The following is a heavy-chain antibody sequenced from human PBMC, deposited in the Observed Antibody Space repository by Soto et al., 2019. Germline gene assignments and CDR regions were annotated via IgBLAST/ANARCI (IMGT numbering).Heavy chain of an antibody. J-gene: IGHJ4*02. CDR3: AKAVGSYGNFDY. D-gene: IGHD5-18*01. Sequence: EVQLVESGGGLVQPGRSLRLSCAASGFTFDDYAMHWVRQAPGKGLEWVSRISWNSGNIGYADSVKGRFTISRDNAKNSLYLQMNSLRAEDTALYYCAKAVGSYGNFDYWGQGTLVTVSS. V-gene: IGHV3-9*01. CDR1: GFTFDDYA. CDR2: ISWNSGNI.